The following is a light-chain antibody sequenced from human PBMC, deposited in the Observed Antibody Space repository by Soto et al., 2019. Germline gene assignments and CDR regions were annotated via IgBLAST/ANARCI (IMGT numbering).Light chain of an antibody. V-gene: IGLV2-23*01. Sequence: QSVLTQPASVSGSPGESITISCTGTSSDVGTYNLVTWYQQHPGRVPKLILYEGNKRPSGVSSRFSASKSGNTASLTISGLQAEDEADYFCCSYXPSRTLLFGGGTKVTVL. CDR1: SSDVGTYNL. CDR2: EGN. J-gene: IGLJ2*01. CDR3: CSYXPSRTLL.